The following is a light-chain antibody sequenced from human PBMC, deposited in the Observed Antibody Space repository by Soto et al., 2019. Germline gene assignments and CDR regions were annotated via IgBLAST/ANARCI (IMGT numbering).Light chain of an antibody. CDR3: QSADSSGTDVV. V-gene: IGLV3-25*03. Sequence: SYELTQPPSVSVSPEQTARITCSGDALPKQYAYWYQQKPGQAPVLVIYKDSERPSGIPERFSGSSSGTTVTLTISGVQAEDEADYYCQSADSSGTDVVFGGGTKVTVL. J-gene: IGLJ2*01. CDR1: ALPKQY. CDR2: KDS.